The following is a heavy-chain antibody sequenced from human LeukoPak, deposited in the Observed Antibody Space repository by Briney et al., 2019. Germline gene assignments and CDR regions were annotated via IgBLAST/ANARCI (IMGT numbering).Heavy chain of an antibody. Sequence: GASVKVSCKASGYTFTSYDINWVRQATGQGLEWMGWMNPNNGNTDYAQKLQGRVTMTTDTSTSTAYMELRSLRSDDTAVYYCATFRYSGFSTLYNWFDPWGQGTLVTVSS. CDR2: MNPNNGNT. CDR3: ATFRYSGFSTLYNWFDP. CDR1: GYTFTSYD. D-gene: IGHD5-12*01. J-gene: IGHJ5*02. V-gene: IGHV1-18*01.